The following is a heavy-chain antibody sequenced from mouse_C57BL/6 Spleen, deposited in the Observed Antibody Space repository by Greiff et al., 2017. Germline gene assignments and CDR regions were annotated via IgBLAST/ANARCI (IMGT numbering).Heavy chain of an antibody. Sequence: VQLQQPGAELVMPGASVKLSCKASGYTFTSYWMHWVKQRPGQGLEWIGEIDPSDSYTNYNQKFKGKSTLTVDKSSSTAYMQLSSLTSEDSAVYYCARAGVPHYFDYWGQGTTLTVSS. CDR3: ARAGVPHYFDY. CDR1: GYTFTSYW. V-gene: IGHV1-69*01. J-gene: IGHJ2*01. CDR2: IDPSDSYT. D-gene: IGHD2-14*01.